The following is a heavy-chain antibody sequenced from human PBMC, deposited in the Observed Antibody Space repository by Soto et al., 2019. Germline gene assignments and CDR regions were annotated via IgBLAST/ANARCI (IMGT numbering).Heavy chain of an antibody. Sequence: GSLRLSCAASGFTFSSYEMNWVCQAPGKGLEWVSYISSSGSTIYYADSVKGRFTISRDNAKNSLYLQMNSLRAEDTAVYYCARGLIRYYDSSGYSTFDYWGQGTLVTVSS. D-gene: IGHD3-22*01. CDR3: ARGLIRYYDSSGYSTFDY. J-gene: IGHJ4*02. CDR2: ISSSGSTI. V-gene: IGHV3-48*03. CDR1: GFTFSSYE.